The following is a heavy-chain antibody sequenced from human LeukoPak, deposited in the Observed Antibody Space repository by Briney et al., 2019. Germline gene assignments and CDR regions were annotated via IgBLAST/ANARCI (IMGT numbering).Heavy chain of an antibody. CDR3: AKGSISGVVLVPATCAPNDY. V-gene: IGHV3-23*01. D-gene: IGHD2-15*01. Sequence: GGSLRLSCAASGFTFMSYWMSWVRQAPGKGLEWVSGISGSGGSTYYVDSVKGRFTISRDNSKNTLYLQMNSLTVEDTAIYYCAKGSISGVVLVPATCAPNDYWGQGTLVTVSS. CDR1: GFTFMSYW. J-gene: IGHJ4*02. CDR2: ISGSGGST.